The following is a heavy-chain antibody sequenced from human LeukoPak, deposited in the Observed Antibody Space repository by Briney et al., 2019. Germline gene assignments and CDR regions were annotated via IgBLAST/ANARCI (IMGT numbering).Heavy chain of an antibody. CDR3: ARDPGGGYSYGPDYYFDY. CDR2: ISSSSYI. D-gene: IGHD5-18*01. CDR1: GFTFSSYS. Sequence: PGGSLRLSRAASGFTFSSYSMNWVRQAPEKGLEWVSSISSSSYIYYADSVKGRFTISRDNAKNSLYLQMNSLRAEDTAVFYCARDPGGGYSYGPDYYFDYWGQGSLVTVSS. V-gene: IGHV3-21*01. J-gene: IGHJ4*02.